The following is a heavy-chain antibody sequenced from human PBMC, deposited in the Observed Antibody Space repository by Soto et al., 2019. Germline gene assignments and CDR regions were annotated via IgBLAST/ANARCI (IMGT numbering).Heavy chain of an antibody. CDR1: GGTCSRHA. CDR2: IIPIFGTA. J-gene: IGHJ4*02. CDR3: ARGWGYDSTDYYYAY. D-gene: IGHD3-22*01. Sequence: QVQLVQSGAEVRKPGSSVKVSCKASGGTCSRHAISWVRQAPGQGLEWMGGIIPIFGTANHAQKFQDRVTITADESTSTVYMELRRLRSEDTAIYYCARGWGYDSTDYYYAYWGQGTLVIVSS. V-gene: IGHV1-69*01.